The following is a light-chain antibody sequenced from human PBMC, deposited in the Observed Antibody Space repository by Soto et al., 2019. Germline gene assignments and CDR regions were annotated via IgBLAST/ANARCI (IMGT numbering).Light chain of an antibody. Sequence: DIQMTQSPSSLSASVGDRVTVTCRASQSIRSYLNWYQQKPGKAPKLLIYAASRLQSGVPSRFSGSGSGTDFTLTISGVQPEDFATYYCQQSFSTPPLVTFGPGTKVEIK. J-gene: IGKJ3*01. CDR1: QSIRSY. CDR3: QQSFSTPPLVT. CDR2: AAS. V-gene: IGKV1-39*01.